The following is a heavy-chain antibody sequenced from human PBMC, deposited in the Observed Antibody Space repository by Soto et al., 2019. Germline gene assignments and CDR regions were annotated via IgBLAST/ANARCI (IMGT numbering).Heavy chain of an antibody. D-gene: IGHD6-6*01. CDR3: AHSRYSRSSFDY. CDR1: GFSRTSNDLG. CDR2: IYWDDDK. J-gene: IGHJ4*02. Sequence: SAPTLVNPTQTLTLTCTFSGFSRTSNDLGVGSIRPPPGKALEWLALIYWDDDKRYSPSLKSRLTITKDTSKNQVVLRMTNMDPVDTATYYCAHSRYSRSSFDYWGQGTLVTVS. V-gene: IGHV2-5*02.